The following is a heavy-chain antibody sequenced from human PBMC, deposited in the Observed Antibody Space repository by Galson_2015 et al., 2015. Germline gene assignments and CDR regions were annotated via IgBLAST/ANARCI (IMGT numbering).Heavy chain of an antibody. J-gene: IGHJ4*02. V-gene: IGHV3-23*01. CDR2: ISGSGGRT. Sequence: SLRLSCAASGFTFSSYAMSWVRQAPGKGLEWVSAISGSGGRTYYADSVKGRFTISRDSSENTLYLQMNSLRAEDTAVYYCAKSRGIGVAAAPDYWGQGTLVIVSS. CDR1: GFTFSSYA. D-gene: IGHD6-19*01. CDR3: AKSRGIGVAAAPDY.